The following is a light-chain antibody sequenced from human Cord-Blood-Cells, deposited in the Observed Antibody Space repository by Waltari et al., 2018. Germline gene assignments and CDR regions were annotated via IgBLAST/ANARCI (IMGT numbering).Light chain of an antibody. CDR1: NIGSKS. CDR3: QVWDSSSDHPV. CDR2: YDS. J-gene: IGLJ3*02. Sequence: SYVLPQPPSVSVATGKTARITCGGNNIGSKSVHWYQQKPGQAPVLVIYYDSDRPSGIPERFSGSNSGNTATLTISRVEAGDEADYYCQVWDSSSDHPVFGGGTKLTVL. V-gene: IGLV3-21*04.